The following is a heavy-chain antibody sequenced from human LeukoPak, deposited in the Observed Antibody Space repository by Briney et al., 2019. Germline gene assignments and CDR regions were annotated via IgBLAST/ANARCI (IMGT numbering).Heavy chain of an antibody. CDR2: ISGSGGST. Sequence: GGSLRLSCAASGFTFSSYGMSWVRQAPGKGLEWVSAISGSGGSTYYADSVKGRFTTSRDNSKNTLYLQMNSLRAEDTAVYYCAKLGDSIVPAVMGNWGQGTLVTVSS. CDR3: AKLGDSIVPAVMGN. D-gene: IGHD2-2*01. V-gene: IGHV3-23*01. CDR1: GFTFSSYG. J-gene: IGHJ4*02.